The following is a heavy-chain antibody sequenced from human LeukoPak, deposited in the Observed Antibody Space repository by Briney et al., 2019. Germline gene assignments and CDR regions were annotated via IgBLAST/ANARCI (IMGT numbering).Heavy chain of an antibody. V-gene: IGHV3-23*01. CDR3: ARDQLGFDY. Sequence: GGSLRLSCAASGFTFSRYAMSWVRQAPGKGLEWVSAISGSGENTFYADSVKGRFTISRDNSKNTLYLQMNSLRTEDTAVYYCARDQLGFDYWGQGALVTVSS. CDR2: ISGSGENT. J-gene: IGHJ4*02. D-gene: IGHD6-13*01. CDR1: GFTFSRYA.